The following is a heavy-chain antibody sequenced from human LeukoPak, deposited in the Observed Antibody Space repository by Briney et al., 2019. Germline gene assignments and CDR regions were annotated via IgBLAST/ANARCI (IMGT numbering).Heavy chain of an antibody. CDR2: INTNTGKP. J-gene: IGHJ4*02. CDR3: ARYGKYGSGSYGDY. V-gene: IGHV7-4-1*02. D-gene: IGHD3-10*01. CDR1: GYTFNTDG. Sequence: ASVKVSCKASGYTFNTDGMNWVRQAPGQGLEWMGWINTNTGKPTYAQDFTGRFVFSLDTSVSTAYLQINSLKAEDTAVYYCARYGKYGSGSYGDYWGQGTLVTVSS.